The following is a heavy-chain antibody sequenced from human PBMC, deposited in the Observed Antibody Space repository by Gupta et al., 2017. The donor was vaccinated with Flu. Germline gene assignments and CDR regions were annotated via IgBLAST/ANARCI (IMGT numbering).Heavy chain of an antibody. CDR1: GVSFSGYY. Sequence: QVQLQQWGAGLLKPSETLSLTCAVSGVSFSGYYWGWIRQSPGKGLEWIGEINESGRTNDNTSLKSRVTISLDTSKKQFSLKLNSMTAADTAVYYCVRRGYGYNKAFDNWGQGSLVTVSS. V-gene: IGHV4-34*01. CDR2: INESGRT. D-gene: IGHD5-18*01. CDR3: VRRGYGYNKAFDN. J-gene: IGHJ4*02.